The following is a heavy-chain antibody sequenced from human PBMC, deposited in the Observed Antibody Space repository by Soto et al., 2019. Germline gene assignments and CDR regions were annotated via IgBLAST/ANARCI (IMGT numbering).Heavy chain of an antibody. J-gene: IGHJ4*02. CDR3: AHRQRTDYFDY. CDR2: IYWDDDK. V-gene: IGHV2-5*02. CDR1: GFSLSTSGVG. Sequence: QITLKESGPTLVKPTQTLTLTCTFSGFSLSTSGVGVGWIRQPPGKALEWLALIYWDDDKRYSPSLKSRLTITEYTSKNQVVLTMTNMDPVVTATYYCAHRQRTDYFDYWGQGTLVTVSS.